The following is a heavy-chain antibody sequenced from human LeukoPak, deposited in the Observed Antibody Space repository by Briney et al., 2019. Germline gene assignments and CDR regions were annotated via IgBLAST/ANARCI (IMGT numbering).Heavy chain of an antibody. CDR3: ARAHSNYGGYYYYYMDV. V-gene: IGHV3-66*01. D-gene: IGHD4-11*01. Sequence: GGSLRLSCAASGFTVSSNYMSWVRQAPGKGLEWVSVIYSGGSTYYADSVKGRFTISRDNSKNSLYLQMNSLRAEDTAVYYCARAHSNYGGYYYYYMDVWGKGTTVTVSS. J-gene: IGHJ6*03. CDR2: IYSGGST. CDR1: GFTVSSNY.